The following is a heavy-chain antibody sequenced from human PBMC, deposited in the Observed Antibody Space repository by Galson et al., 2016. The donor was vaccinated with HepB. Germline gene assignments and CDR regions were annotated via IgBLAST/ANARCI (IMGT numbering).Heavy chain of an antibody. V-gene: IGHV1-46*04. D-gene: IGHD2-21*01. CDR3: ARTGGGYCDGERCHNWFDP. CDR2: INPKYGNT. J-gene: IGHJ5*02. CDR1: GYTFISYY. Sequence: SVKVSCKASGYTFISYYLHWVRQAPGQGLEWVGMINPKYGNTTNAQRLQGRVTMTIDTSTTTAYMDLRSLTSDDTAVYYCARTGGGYCDGERCHNWFDPWGQGTLVSVSS.